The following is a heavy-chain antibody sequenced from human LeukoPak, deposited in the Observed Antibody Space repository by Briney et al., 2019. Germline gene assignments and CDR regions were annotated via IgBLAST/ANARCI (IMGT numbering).Heavy chain of an antibody. V-gene: IGHV3-53*01. CDR1: GFTVSGNY. Sequence: GGSLRLYCTASGFTVSGNYMKWVRQAPGKGLEGVSVIYTDGNIYYADSVRGRFTISRDNAKNSLYLQMNSLRAEDTAVYYCAELGITMIGGVWGKGTTVTISS. CDR2: IYTDGNI. D-gene: IGHD3-10*02. J-gene: IGHJ6*04. CDR3: AELGITMIGGV.